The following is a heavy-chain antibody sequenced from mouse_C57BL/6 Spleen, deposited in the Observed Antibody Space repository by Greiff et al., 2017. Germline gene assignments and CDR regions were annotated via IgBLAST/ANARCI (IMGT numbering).Heavy chain of an antibody. CDR3: ARDWVDAMDY. D-gene: IGHD4-1*01. CDR1: GYTFTSYW. Sequence: QVQLKQPGAELVKPGASVKLSCEASGYTFTSYWMHWVKQRPGKGLEWIGMIHPNSGSTNYNEKLKSKATLTVNKSSSTAYMRLSILTSEDSAVYYGARDWVDAMDYWGQGTSVTVSS. V-gene: IGHV1-64*01. CDR2: IHPNSGST. J-gene: IGHJ4*01.